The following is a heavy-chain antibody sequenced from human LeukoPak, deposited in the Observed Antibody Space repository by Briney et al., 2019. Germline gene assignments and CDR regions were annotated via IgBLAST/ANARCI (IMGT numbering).Heavy chain of an antibody. D-gene: IGHD2/OR15-2a*01. CDR2: IRTKPNTYAT. CDR3: TRPTERNSD. J-gene: IGHJ4*02. Sequence: GGSLRLSCAASGFTFSDSTMHWVRQASGKGLEWVGRIRTKPNTYATAYAASVKGRFTISRDDSKNTAYLQMNSLKTDDTAVYYCTRPTERNSDWGQGTLVTVSS. V-gene: IGHV3-73*01. CDR1: GFTFSDST.